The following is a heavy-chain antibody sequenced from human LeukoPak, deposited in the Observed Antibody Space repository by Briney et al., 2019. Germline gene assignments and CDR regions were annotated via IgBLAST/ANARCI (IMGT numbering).Heavy chain of an antibody. J-gene: IGHJ3*02. V-gene: IGHV3-23*01. CDR1: GFTFSSYA. CDR3: AKLGSSGWRGDAFDI. D-gene: IGHD6-19*01. CDR2: ISGSGGST. Sequence: PGGSLRLSCAASGFTFSSYAMSWVRQAPGKGLEWVSAISGSGGSTYYADSVKGRFTISGDNSKNTLYLQMNSLRAEDTAVYYCAKLGSSGWRGDAFDIWGQGTMVTVSS.